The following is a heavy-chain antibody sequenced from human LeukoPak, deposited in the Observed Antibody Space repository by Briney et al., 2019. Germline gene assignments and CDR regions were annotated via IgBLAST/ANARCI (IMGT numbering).Heavy chain of an antibody. CDR3: ATGFGVVIKGRTYYYYGMDV. J-gene: IGHJ6*02. CDR1: GYTFTGYY. V-gene: IGHV1-2*02. Sequence: ASVKVSCKVSGYTFTGYYMHWVRQAPGQGLEWMGWINPNNGGTNYAQNFQGRVTMTRDSSISTAYMELSRLRSDDTAVYYCATGFGVVIKGRTYYYYGMDVWGQGTTVTVSS. CDR2: INPNNGGT. D-gene: IGHD3-3*01.